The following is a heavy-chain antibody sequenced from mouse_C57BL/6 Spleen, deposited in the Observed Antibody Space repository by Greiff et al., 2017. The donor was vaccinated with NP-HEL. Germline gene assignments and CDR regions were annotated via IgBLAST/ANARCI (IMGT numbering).Heavy chain of an antibody. Sequence: VQLQQSGPELVKPGASVKISCKASGYAFSSSWMNWVKQRPGKGLEWIGRIYPGDGDTNYNGKFKGKATLTADKSSSTAYMQLSSLTSEDSAVYFCARSHVAWFAYWGQGTLVTVSA. CDR1: GYAFSSSW. CDR2: IYPGDGDT. J-gene: IGHJ3*01. CDR3: ARSHVAWFAY. V-gene: IGHV1-82*01.